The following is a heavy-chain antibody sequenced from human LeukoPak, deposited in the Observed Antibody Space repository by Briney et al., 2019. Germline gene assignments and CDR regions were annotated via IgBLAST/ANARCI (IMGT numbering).Heavy chain of an antibody. CDR1: GYTVSSHY. CDR3: AIAPGPVVSAATC. D-gene: IGHD2-2*01. J-gene: IGHJ4*02. CDR2: IYSGGST. Sequence: GGSLRLSCAASGYTVSSHYMTWVRQARGKGLVWVSIIYSGGSTYYADSVKGRFTISRDTSKNTLYLQMNSLKADDTDVYYCAIAPGPVVSAATCWVQGTLVTVSS. V-gene: IGHV3-53*05.